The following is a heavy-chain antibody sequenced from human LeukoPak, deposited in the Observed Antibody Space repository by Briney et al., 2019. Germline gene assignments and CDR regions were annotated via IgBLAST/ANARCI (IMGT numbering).Heavy chain of an antibody. D-gene: IGHD6-13*01. CDR3: ARVGSSSWYSHKTPFDY. CDR2: IYYSGST. Sequence: SETLSLTCTVSGGSVSSGSYYWSWIQQPPGKGLEWIGYIYYSGSTNYNPSLKSRVTISVDTSKNQFSLKLSSVTAADTAVYYCARVGSSSWYSHKTPFDYWGQGTLVTVSS. CDR1: GGSVSSGSYY. V-gene: IGHV4-61*01. J-gene: IGHJ4*02.